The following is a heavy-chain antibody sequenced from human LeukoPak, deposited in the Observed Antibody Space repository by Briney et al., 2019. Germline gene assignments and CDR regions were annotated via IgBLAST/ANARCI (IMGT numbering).Heavy chain of an antibody. V-gene: IGHV3-30-3*01. D-gene: IGHD6-13*01. CDR1: GFTFSSYA. Sequence: GGSLGLSCAASGFTFSSYAMHWVRQAPGKGLEWVAVISYDGSNKYYADSVKGRFTISRDNSKNTLYLQMNSLRAEDTAVYYCARDGPAAGLYLDYWGQGILVTVSS. CDR2: ISYDGSNK. J-gene: IGHJ4*02. CDR3: ARDGPAAGLYLDY.